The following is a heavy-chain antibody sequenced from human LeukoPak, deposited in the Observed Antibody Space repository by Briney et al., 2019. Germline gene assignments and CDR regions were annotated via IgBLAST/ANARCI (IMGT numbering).Heavy chain of an antibody. CDR1: GFTFSSYA. CDR3: ARDAYYYGSGSYLGTFDY. V-gene: IGHV3-30*04. CDR2: ISYDGSNK. D-gene: IGHD3-10*01. J-gene: IGHJ4*02. Sequence: GGSLRLSCAASGFTFSSYAVHWVRQAPGKGLEWVAVISYDGSNKYYADSVKGRFTISRDNSKNTLYLQMNSLRAEDTAVYYCARDAYYYGSGSYLGTFDYWGQGTLVTVSS.